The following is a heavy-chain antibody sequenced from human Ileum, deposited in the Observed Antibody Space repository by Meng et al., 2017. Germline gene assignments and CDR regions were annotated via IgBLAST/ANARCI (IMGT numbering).Heavy chain of an antibody. V-gene: IGHV4-59*01. Sequence: SETLSLTCTVSGGSISSYYWSWIRQPPAKGLEWIGYIYYSGSTNYNPSLKSRVTISVDTSKNQFSLKLSSVTAADTAVYYCARDLAIAADWYFDLWGRGTLVTV. CDR3: ARDLAIAADWYFDL. D-gene: IGHD6-13*01. CDR1: GGSISSYY. CDR2: IYYSGST. J-gene: IGHJ2*01.